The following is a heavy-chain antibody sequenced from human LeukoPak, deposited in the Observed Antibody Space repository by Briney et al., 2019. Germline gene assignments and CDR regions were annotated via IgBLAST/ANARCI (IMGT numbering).Heavy chain of an antibody. Sequence: GESLKISCKGSGYSFSTYWIAWVRQMPGKGLEWMGIIDPGDSDTRYSPSFQGQVTISADKSINTAYLQWTSLKASDTAIYYCARQNSGYDWAPHWGQGTLVTVSS. J-gene: IGHJ4*02. CDR3: ARQNSGYDWAPH. CDR1: GYSFSTYW. D-gene: IGHD5-12*01. V-gene: IGHV5-51*01. CDR2: IDPGDSDT.